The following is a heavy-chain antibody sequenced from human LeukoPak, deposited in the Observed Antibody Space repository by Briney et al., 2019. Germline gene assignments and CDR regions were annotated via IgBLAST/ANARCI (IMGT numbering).Heavy chain of an antibody. V-gene: IGHV3-30*04. CDR3: SKERPEEYYASGSYFDY. CDR1: GFTFRSFV. Sequence: GGSLRISSAASGFTFRSFVMHWVGQAPGKGLYWVAAISFVDGSNKYYADSVKGRFTISRDNSKYTVYLEMNSLRVEDTAMYYCSKERPEEYYASGSYFDYWGQGTLVTVSS. CDR2: ISFVDGSNK. J-gene: IGHJ4*02. D-gene: IGHD3-10*01.